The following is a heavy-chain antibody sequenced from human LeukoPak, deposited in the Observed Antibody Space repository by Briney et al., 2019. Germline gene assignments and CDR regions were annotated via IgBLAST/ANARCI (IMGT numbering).Heavy chain of an antibody. CDR2: ISYGGST. Sequence: SSETLSLTCTVPGGSISSYYWTWIRQPPGRGLEWVGYISYGGSTNYNPSLKSRVTISVDTSTNQFSLKLSSVTAADTAVYYCARGIFGMVLNAFDLWGRGTMVTVSS. J-gene: IGHJ3*01. D-gene: IGHD3-3*01. V-gene: IGHV4-59*01. CDR3: ARGIFGMVLNAFDL. CDR1: GGSISSYY.